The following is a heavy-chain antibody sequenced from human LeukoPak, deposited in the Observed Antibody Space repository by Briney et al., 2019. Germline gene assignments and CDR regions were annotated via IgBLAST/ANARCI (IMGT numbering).Heavy chain of an antibody. V-gene: IGHV3-23*01. Sequence: GGSLRLSCAASGFTFSSYAMSWVRQAPGKGLEWVSAISGSGGSTYYADSVKGRFTISRDNSKNTLFLQMSSLRVEDTAVYYCAKENPEGVTFDYWGQGTLVTVSS. CDR1: GFTFSSYA. CDR2: ISGSGGST. CDR3: AKENPEGVTFDY. D-gene: IGHD5-18*01. J-gene: IGHJ4*02.